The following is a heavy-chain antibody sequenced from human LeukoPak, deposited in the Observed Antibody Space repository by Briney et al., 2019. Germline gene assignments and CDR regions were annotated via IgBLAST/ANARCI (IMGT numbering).Heavy chain of an antibody. J-gene: IGHJ6*02. V-gene: IGHV4-30-4*01. CDR2: IYYTGSV. D-gene: IGHD3-10*01. Sequence: SETLSLTCTVSGAPISTAGYYWTWIRQTPGEGLEWIGYIYYTGSVDYNPSLKSRLSISLDTSKNQFSLKLNSMTAADTAVYYCTRDHSYYLGSETSTLDVWGQGTAVTVSS. CDR3: TRDHSYYLGSETSTLDV. CDR1: GAPISTAGYY.